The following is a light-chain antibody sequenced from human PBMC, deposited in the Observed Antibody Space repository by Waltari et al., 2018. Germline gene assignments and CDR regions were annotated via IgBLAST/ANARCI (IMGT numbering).Light chain of an antibody. Sequence: QSVLSKPPSASASPGQGVTISCSGSNSNIGVNSFFWYQHVPGTAPKLVIFRDSQRPSGVPGRFSGSKSGTSASLAISGLRSEDEADYYCASWDQSLRGVVFGGGTKLTVL. CDR1: NSNIGVNS. J-gene: IGLJ2*01. CDR3: ASWDQSLRGVV. V-gene: IGLV1-47*01. CDR2: RDS.